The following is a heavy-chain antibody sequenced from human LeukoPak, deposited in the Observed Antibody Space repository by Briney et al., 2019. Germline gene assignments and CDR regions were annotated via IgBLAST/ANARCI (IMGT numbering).Heavy chain of an antibody. Sequence: SVKVSCKASGGTFSSYSVGWVRQAPGKGPEWMGAIVPLFGSTNYAQKFQGRVTITTDESTTTVYMELSGLISEDTAVYYCARPLSGRWLQPPFAFWGQGTLVTVSS. V-gene: IGHV1-69*05. CDR2: IVPLFGST. D-gene: IGHD5-24*01. J-gene: IGHJ4*02. CDR3: ARPLSGRWLQPPFAF. CDR1: GGTFSSYS.